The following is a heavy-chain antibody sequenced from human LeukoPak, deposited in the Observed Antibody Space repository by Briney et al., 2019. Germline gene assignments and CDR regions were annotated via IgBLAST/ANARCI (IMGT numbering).Heavy chain of an antibody. Sequence: SVKVSCKASGGTFSSYAISWVRQAPGQGLEWMGGIIPIFGTANYAQKSQGRVTITTDESTSTAYMELSSLRSEDTAVYYCARERGGYTLYFDYWGQGTLVTVSS. CDR3: ARERGGYTLYFDY. D-gene: IGHD5-12*01. V-gene: IGHV1-69*05. CDR1: GGTFSSYA. CDR2: IIPIFGTA. J-gene: IGHJ4*02.